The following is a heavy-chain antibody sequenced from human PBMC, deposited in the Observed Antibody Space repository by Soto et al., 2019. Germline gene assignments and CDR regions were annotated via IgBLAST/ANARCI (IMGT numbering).Heavy chain of an antibody. D-gene: IGHD2-15*01. CDR1: GGSISSYY. V-gene: IGHV4-59*08. Sequence: SETLSLTCTVSGGSISSYYWTWIRQPPGKGLEWIGYIYYSGSTNYNPSLKSRVTISVATSKTQFSLKLSSVTAADTAVYYCGFFSRVECYYNCMDVWGKGTTVTGSS. CDR2: IYYSGST. J-gene: IGHJ6*04. CDR3: GFFSRVECYYNCMDV.